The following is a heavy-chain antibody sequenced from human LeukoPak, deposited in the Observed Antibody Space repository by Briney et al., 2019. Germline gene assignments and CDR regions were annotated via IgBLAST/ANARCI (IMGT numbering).Heavy chain of an antibody. CDR2: ISGCGGST. D-gene: IGHD3-22*01. J-gene: IGHJ4*02. V-gene: IGHV3-23*01. Sequence: GGSLRLSCAASGFTFSSYAMSWVRQAPGKGLEWVSAISGCGGSTYYADSVKGRFTISRDNSKNTLYLQMNSLRAEDTAVYYCAKPNYYDSSGYPSRDYWGQGTLVTVSS. CDR1: GFTFSSYA. CDR3: AKPNYYDSSGYPSRDY.